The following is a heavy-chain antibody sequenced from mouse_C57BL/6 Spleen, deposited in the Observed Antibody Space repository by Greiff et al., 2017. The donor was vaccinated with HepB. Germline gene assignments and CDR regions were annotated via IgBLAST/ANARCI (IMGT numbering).Heavy chain of an antibody. CDR2: IWTGGGT. V-gene: IGHV2-9-1*01. Sequence: VKLMESGPGLVAPSQSLSITCTVSGFSLTSYAISWVRQPPGKGLEWLGVIWTGGGTNYNSALKSRLSISKENSKSQVFLKMNSLQTDDTARYYCARNDYYGSSPAWFAYWGQGTLVTVSA. CDR3: ARNDYYGSSPAWFAY. J-gene: IGHJ3*01. D-gene: IGHD1-1*01. CDR1: GFSLTSYA.